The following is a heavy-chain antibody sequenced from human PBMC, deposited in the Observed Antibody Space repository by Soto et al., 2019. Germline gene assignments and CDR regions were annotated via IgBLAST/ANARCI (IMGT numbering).Heavy chain of an antibody. CDR2: TYYSGST. V-gene: IGHV4-31*03. CDR1: GGSISSGGYY. Sequence: QVQLQESGPGLVKPSQTLSLTCTVSGGSISSGGYYWSWIRQHPGKGLEWIGYTYYSGSTYYNPSLKSRVTISVDTSKNQFSLKLSSVTAADTAVYYCARSSSGYSSSWYNWFDPWGQGTLVTVSS. D-gene: IGHD6-13*01. J-gene: IGHJ5*02. CDR3: ARSSSGYSSSWYNWFDP.